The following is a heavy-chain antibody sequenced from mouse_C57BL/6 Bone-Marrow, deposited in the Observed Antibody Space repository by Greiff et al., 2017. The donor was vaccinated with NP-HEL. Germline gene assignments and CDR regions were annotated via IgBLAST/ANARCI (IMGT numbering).Heavy chain of an antibody. V-gene: IGHV5-9*01. CDR3: ARWDRRGWYFDV. D-gene: IGHD4-1*01. CDR1: GFTFSSYT. CDR2: ISGGGGNT. J-gene: IGHJ1*03. Sequence: EVQGVESGGGLVKPGGSLKLSCAASGFTFSSYTMSWVRQTPEKRLEWVATISGGGGNTYYPDSVKGRFTISRDNAKNTLYLQMSSLRSEDTALYYCARWDRRGWYFDVWGTGTTVTVSS.